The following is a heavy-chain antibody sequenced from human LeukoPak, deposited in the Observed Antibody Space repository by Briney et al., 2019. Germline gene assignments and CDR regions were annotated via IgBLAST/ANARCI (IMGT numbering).Heavy chain of an antibody. D-gene: IGHD2-15*01. CDR2: ISRTGTT. J-gene: IGHJ4*02. CDR1: SSSISSVNY. CDR3: VGGPLRTAPSY. V-gene: IGHV4-38-2*02. Sequence: SETLSLTCTVSSSSISSVNYWGWIRQPPGKVLEWIAFISRTGTTNYNPSLKSRVTISVDTSKNQFSLKVTSVTASDTALYFCVGGPLRTAPSYWGQGTLVTVSS.